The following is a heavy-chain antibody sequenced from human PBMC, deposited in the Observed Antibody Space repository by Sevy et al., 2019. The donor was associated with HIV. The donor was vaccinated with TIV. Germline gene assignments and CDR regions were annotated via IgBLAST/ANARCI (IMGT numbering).Heavy chain of an antibody. D-gene: IGHD3-10*01. V-gene: IGHV3-11*01. Sequence: GGSLRLSCEASGFTFSDYYMNWIRQAPGKGLEWVSSISISGRMISYADSVKGRFTISRDNAKNSLYLQMNSLRADDTVLYYCAREVDGVRGVFDSWGQGTLVTVSS. CDR2: ISISGRMI. CDR1: GFTFSDYY. CDR3: AREVDGVRGVFDS. J-gene: IGHJ4*02.